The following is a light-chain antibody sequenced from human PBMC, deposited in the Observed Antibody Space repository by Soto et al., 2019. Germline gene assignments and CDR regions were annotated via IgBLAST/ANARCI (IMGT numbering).Light chain of an antibody. Sequence: QSALAQPRSVSGSPGQSVTISCTGTSSDVGGYNYVSWYQQHPGKAPKLMIYDVSKRPSGVPDRFSGSKSGNTASLTISGLQAEDEADYYCCSYAGSYTHVFXTGTKGTVL. V-gene: IGLV2-11*01. CDR3: CSYAGSYTHV. J-gene: IGLJ1*01. CDR1: SSDVGGYNY. CDR2: DVS.